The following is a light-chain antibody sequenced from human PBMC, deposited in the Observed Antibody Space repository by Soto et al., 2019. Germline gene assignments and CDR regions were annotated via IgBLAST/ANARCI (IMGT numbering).Light chain of an antibody. J-gene: IGLJ3*02. Sequence: QSALTQPASVSGSPGQSITISCTGTDSDIGGFNLVSWYQQHPGKAPKVLLYEGNERPSGVSNRFSGSKSGNTSSLTISGRQAEDEADYYCFSYAGRTTWVFGGGTKVTVL. CDR2: EGN. CDR3: FSYAGRTTWV. V-gene: IGLV2-23*01. CDR1: DSDIGGFNL.